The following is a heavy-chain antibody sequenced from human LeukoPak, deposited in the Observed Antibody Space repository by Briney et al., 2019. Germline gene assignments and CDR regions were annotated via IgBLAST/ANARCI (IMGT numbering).Heavy chain of an antibody. D-gene: IGHD5-18*01. CDR3: VRVGNYGYLWNAFDV. Sequence: PGGSLTLSCVGYGFTFTTYEMNWVRQAPGQGLEWISYISSSGSSIYYTDSVKGRFTISRDNAKNSLYPQMHSLRDEDTAVYYCVRVGNYGYLWNAFDVWGQGTMVTISS. CDR1: GFTFTTYE. CDR2: ISSSGSSI. V-gene: IGHV3-48*03. J-gene: IGHJ3*01.